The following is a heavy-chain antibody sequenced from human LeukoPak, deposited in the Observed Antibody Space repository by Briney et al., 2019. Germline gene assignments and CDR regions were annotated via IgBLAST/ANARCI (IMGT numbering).Heavy chain of an antibody. V-gene: IGHV3-21*01. CDR3: ARDRLRYFQSDAFDI. CDR1: GFTFSSYS. Sequence: KSGGSLRLSCAASGFTFSSYSMNWVRQAPGKGLEWVSSISSSSSYIYYADSVKGRFTISRDNAKNSLYLQMNSLRAEDTAVYYCARDRLRYFQSDAFDIWGQGTMVTVSS. D-gene: IGHD3-9*01. J-gene: IGHJ3*02. CDR2: ISSSSSYI.